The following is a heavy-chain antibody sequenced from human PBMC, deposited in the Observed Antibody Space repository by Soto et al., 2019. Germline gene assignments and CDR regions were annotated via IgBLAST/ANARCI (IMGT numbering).Heavy chain of an antibody. J-gene: IGHJ6*03. CDR1: GYSFTGNS. Sequence: ASVKVSCKASGYSFTGNSMHWVRQAPGQGLEWMGWINPNNGGTNYAQKFQGRVTMTRDTSASTAYMELSSLRSEDTAVYYCASSLYYYGSGSYYKVHYYYMDVWGKGTTVTVSS. CDR3: ASSLYYYGSGSYYKVHYYYMDV. D-gene: IGHD3-10*01. CDR2: INPNNGGT. V-gene: IGHV1-2*02.